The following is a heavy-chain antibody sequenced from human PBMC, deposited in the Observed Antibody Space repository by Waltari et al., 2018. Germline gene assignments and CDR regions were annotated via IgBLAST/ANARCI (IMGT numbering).Heavy chain of an antibody. CDR3: AREGYYYFDF. J-gene: IGHJ4*02. D-gene: IGHD3-22*01. CDR2: ISESGGRA. Sequence: EVQLVESGGGLVQPGGSLRLSCETSGFTFSDSHMIWVRQAPGRDLEWISYISESGGRALYADSVKGRFTVSRDNAENSLFLQMTGLRAEDTAVYYCAREGYYYFDFWGQGTLVTVSS. V-gene: IGHV3-48*03. CDR1: GFTFSDSH.